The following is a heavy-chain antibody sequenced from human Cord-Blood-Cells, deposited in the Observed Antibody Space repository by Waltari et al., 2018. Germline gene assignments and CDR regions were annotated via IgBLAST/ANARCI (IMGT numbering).Heavy chain of an antibody. CDR3: ARDINSSSFYYYYYGMDV. J-gene: IGHJ6*02. CDR1: GDSVLSNSPA. CDR2: TYYRSKWYN. V-gene: IGHV6-1*01. Sequence: QVQLQQSGPGLVKPSQTLSLTCAISGDSVLSNSPAWHWIGQSPSRGLEWLGRTYYRSKWYNDYAVSVKSRITNNPDTSKNQCSLQLNSVTPEDTAVYYCARDINSSSFYYYYYGMDVWGQGTTVTVSS. D-gene: IGHD6-6*01.